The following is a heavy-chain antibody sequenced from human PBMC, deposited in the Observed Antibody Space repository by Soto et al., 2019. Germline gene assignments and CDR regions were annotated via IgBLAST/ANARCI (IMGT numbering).Heavy chain of an antibody. CDR2: ISSSSSYI. D-gene: IGHD3-22*01. V-gene: IGHV3-21*01. J-gene: IGHJ4*02. CDR3: AREVYYYDSSGSFDY. Sequence: GGSLRLSCAASGFTFSSYSMNWVRQAPGKGLEWVSSISSSSSYIYYADSVKGRFTISRDNAKNSLYLQMNSLRAEDTAVYYCAREVYYYDSSGSFDYWGQGTLVTVLL. CDR1: GFTFSSYS.